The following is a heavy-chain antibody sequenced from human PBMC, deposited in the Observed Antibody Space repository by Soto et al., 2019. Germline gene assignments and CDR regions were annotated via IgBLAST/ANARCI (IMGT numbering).Heavy chain of an antibody. V-gene: IGHV1-46*01. CDR1: GNTFTNYY. J-gene: IGHJ4*02. Sequence: QVQLMQSGAEVKKPGASVKVSCKASGNTFTNYYIHWVRQAPGQGLEWMGTINPSGGHTTYAQKFRGRVTMTGDTSTSTTYMELTSLRSEDTAVYYCARGGHVVVVTAAFDYWGQGTLVTVSS. D-gene: IGHD2-21*02. CDR2: INPSGGHT. CDR3: ARGGHVVVVTAAFDY.